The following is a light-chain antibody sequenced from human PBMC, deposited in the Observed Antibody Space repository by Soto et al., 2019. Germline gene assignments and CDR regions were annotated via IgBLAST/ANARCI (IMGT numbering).Light chain of an antibody. V-gene: IGKV3-20*01. J-gene: IGKJ3*01. Sequence: VMTQAPATLSVSPGERATLSCRASQSLSSSYLAWYQQKAGQPPRLLMFRSSDRAAGVPDRFSGSASGTEFTLTISSLEPEDFAVYYCQQYGTKVAFGPGTKVDIK. CDR3: QQYGTKVA. CDR1: QSLSSSY. CDR2: RSS.